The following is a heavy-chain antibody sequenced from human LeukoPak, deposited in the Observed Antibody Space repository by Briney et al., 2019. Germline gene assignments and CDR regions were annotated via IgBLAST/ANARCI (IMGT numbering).Heavy chain of an antibody. CDR3: ARDGGQTVQLERPSFYGMDV. V-gene: IGHV3-21*01. CDR1: GFTFSSYS. CDR2: ISSSSSYI. J-gene: IGHJ6*02. D-gene: IGHD1-1*01. Sequence: GGSLRLSCAASGFTFSSYSMNWVRQAPGKGLEWVSSISSSSSYIYCAESGKGRFTISRDNAKNSLYLQMNSLRAEDTAVYYCARDGGQTVQLERPSFYGMDVWGQGTTVTVSS.